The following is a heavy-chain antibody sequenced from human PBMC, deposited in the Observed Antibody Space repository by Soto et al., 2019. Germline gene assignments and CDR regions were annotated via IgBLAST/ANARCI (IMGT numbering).Heavy chain of an antibody. CDR2: IYPGDSDT. Sequence: GESLKISCKGSGYSFTSYWIGWVGQMPGKGLEWTGIIYPGDSDTRYSPSFQGQVTISADKSISTAYLQWSSLKASDTAMYYCARLLEVAVADVDYWGQGTLVTVSS. CDR1: GYSFTSYW. J-gene: IGHJ4*02. V-gene: IGHV5-51*01. CDR3: ARLLEVAVADVDY. D-gene: IGHD6-19*01.